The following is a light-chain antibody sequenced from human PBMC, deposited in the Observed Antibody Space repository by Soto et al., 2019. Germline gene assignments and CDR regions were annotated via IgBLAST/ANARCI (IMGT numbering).Light chain of an antibody. Sequence: DIQMTQSPSSLSASVGVRVTITCRASQSISTYLNWYQQKPGKAPKLLIYAASSLQSGVPSRFSGSGSGTDFTLTINNLQPDDFATYYCQQSFRTLVTFGQGTRLEIK. CDR1: QSISTY. CDR3: QQSFRTLVT. J-gene: IGKJ5*01. CDR2: AAS. V-gene: IGKV1-39*01.